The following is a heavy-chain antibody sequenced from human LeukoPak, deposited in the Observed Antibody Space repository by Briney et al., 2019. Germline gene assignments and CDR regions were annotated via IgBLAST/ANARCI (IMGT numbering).Heavy chain of an antibody. V-gene: IGHV3-9*01. CDR1: GFTFDDYA. J-gene: IGHJ4*02. CDR3: AKGSGGDFY. D-gene: IGHD2-21*02. CDR2: ISWNSGSI. Sequence: GRSLRLSCAASGFTFDDYAMHWVRQAPGKGLEWVSGISWNSGSIGYADSVKGRFTISRDNAKNSLYLQMNSLRAEDTASYYCAKGSGGDFYWGQGTLVTVSS.